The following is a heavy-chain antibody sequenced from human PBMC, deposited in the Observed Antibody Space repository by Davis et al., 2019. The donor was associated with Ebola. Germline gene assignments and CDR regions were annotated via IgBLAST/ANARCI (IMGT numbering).Heavy chain of an antibody. Sequence: AASVKVSCKASGYTFTGYGISWVRQAPGQGLEWMGWISAYNGNTNYAQKLQGRVTMTTDTSTSTAYMELRSLRSDDTAVYYCARSELWFGELHFDYWGQGTLVTVSS. J-gene: IGHJ4*02. D-gene: IGHD3-10*01. CDR3: ARSELWFGELHFDY. CDR1: GYTFTGYG. CDR2: ISAYNGNT. V-gene: IGHV1-18*01.